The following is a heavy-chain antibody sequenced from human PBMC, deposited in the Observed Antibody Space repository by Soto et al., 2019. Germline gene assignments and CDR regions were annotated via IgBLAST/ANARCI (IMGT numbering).Heavy chain of an antibody. CDR2: INPSSDDT. J-gene: IGHJ3*02. CDR3: ARSISFGGIYDPVFDI. V-gene: IGHV1-46*01. D-gene: IGHD2-15*01. Sequence: QVQLVQSGAEVKKPGASVKVSCEASGYTFTSYYLHWVRQAPGQGLEWMGIINPSSDDTSYAQKFQGRVTMTRDTSTSTVYMELSSLRSEDTAVYYCARSISFGGIYDPVFDIWGQGTRVTVSS. CDR1: GYTFTSYY.